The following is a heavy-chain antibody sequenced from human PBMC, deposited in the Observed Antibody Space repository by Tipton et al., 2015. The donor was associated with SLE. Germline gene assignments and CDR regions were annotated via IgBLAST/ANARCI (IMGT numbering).Heavy chain of an antibody. Sequence: LRLSCAVYGGSFSGYYWSWIRQPPGKGLEWIGEINHSGSTNYNPSLKSRVTISVDTSKNQFSLKLNSVTAADTAVYYCARGGNAFDIWGQGTMVTVSS. V-gene: IGHV4-34*01. CDR3: ARGGNAFDI. D-gene: IGHD3-10*01. CDR1: GGSFSGYY. J-gene: IGHJ3*02. CDR2: INHSGST.